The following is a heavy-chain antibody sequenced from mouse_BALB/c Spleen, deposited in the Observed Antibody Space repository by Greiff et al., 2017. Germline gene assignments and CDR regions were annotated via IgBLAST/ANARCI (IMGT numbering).Heavy chain of an antibody. CDR1: GFTFSSYA. V-gene: IGHV5-9-3*01. D-gene: IGHD1-1*01. CDR2: ISSGGSYT. J-gene: IGHJ2*01. CDR3: ARQGLYYGSSSDY. Sequence: EVQLVESGGGLVKPGGSLKLSCAASGFTFSSYAMSWVRQTPEKRLEWVATISSGGSYTYYPDSVKGRFTISRDNAKNTLYLQMSSLRSEDTAMYYCARQGLYYGSSSDYWGQGTTLTVSS.